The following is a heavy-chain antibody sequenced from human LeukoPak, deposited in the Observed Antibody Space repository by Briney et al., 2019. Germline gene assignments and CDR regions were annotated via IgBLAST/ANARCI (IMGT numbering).Heavy chain of an antibody. CDR2: ISGSGVTT. V-gene: IGHV3-23*01. J-gene: IGHJ4*02. CDR3: AKLYGYNSYDYFDC. Sequence: GSLRLSCAASGFTFSSYAMTWVRQAPGKGLGWVSSISGSGVTTYYADSVKGRFTISRDNSKNTLYLQMSSLRAEDTAVYYCAKLYGYNSYDYFDCWGQGTLVTVSS. CDR1: GFTFSSYA. D-gene: IGHD5-24*01.